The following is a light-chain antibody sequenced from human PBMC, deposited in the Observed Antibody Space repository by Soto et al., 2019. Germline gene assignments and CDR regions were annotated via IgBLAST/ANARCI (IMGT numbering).Light chain of an antibody. CDR3: CAYSTRGTHV. CDR2: DVN. CDR1: SSDVGSYDY. Sequence: QSVLTQPAFVSGSPGQSITFSCTGTSSDVGSYDYVSWHQQHPGKAPKLIIYDVNNRPSGVPSRFSGSKSGNTASLIISGLQTEDEADYYCCAYSTRGTHVFGTGTKVTVL. J-gene: IGLJ1*01. V-gene: IGLV2-14*03.